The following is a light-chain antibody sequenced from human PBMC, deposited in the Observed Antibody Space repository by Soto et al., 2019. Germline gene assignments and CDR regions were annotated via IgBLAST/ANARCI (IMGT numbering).Light chain of an antibody. CDR3: QQDNGYWT. Sequence: DIQMTQSPSTLSASVGDRVTITCRASQSISGSLAWYPQKPGKAPKLLIYEASNLKSEVPSRFSGSGSGTESTLTISSLQPDHSASYYCQQDNGYWTFGQGTRVEIK. V-gene: IGKV1-5*03. CDR2: EAS. J-gene: IGKJ1*01. CDR1: QSISGS.